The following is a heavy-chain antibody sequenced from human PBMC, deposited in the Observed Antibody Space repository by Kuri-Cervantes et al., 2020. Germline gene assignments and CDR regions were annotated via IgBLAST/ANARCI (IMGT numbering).Heavy chain of an antibody. CDR2: IYSGGST. Sequence: GGSLRPSCAASGFTVSSNYMSWVRQAPGKGLEWVSVIYSGGSTYYADSVKGRFTISRDNSKNTLYLQMNSLRAEDTAVYYCAKDSNGDRYFDWLLPASGYYYYGMDVWGQGTTVTVSS. J-gene: IGHJ6*02. V-gene: IGHV3-53*05. CDR3: AKDSNGDRYFDWLLPASGYYYYGMDV. CDR1: GFTVSSNY. D-gene: IGHD3-9*01.